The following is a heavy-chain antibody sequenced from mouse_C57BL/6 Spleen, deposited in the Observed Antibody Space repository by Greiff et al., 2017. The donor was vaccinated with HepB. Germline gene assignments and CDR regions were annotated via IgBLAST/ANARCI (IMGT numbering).Heavy chain of an antibody. D-gene: IGHD1-1*01. CDR2: ISSGGSYT. Sequence: EVKLQESGGDLVKPGGSLKLSCAASGFTFSSYGMSWVRQTPDKRLEWVATISSGGSYTYYPDSVKGRFTISRDNAKNTLYLQMSSLKSEDTAMYYCARHGSSYERFAYWGQGTLVTVSA. V-gene: IGHV5-6*01. CDR3: ARHGSSYERFAY. J-gene: IGHJ3*01. CDR1: GFTFSSYG.